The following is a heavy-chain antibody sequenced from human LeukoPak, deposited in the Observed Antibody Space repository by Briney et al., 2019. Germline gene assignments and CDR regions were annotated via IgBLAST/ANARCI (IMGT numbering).Heavy chain of an antibody. CDR2: ISDRGSNT. CDR3: ARAPTTVTTWHVSPFDY. Sequence: GGSLRLSCAASGFTFYNSGMSWVRQAPGKGLEWVSAISDRGSNTYYADSVKGRFTISRDNSKNTLYLQMNNLRAEDTAVYYCARAPTTVTTWHVSPFDYWGQGTLVTVSS. J-gene: IGHJ4*02. CDR1: GFTFYNSG. V-gene: IGHV3-23*01. D-gene: IGHD4-17*01.